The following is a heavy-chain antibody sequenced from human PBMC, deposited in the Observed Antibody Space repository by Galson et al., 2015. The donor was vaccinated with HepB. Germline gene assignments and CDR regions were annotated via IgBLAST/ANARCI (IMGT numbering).Heavy chain of an antibody. CDR2: ISAYNGNT. CDR3: ARDADIVVVVAADYYGMDV. D-gene: IGHD2-15*01. J-gene: IGHJ6*02. CDR1: GGTFSSYA. V-gene: IGHV1-18*01. Sequence: SVKVSCRASGGTFSSYAISWVRQAPGQGLEWMGWISAYNGNTNYAQKLQGRVTMTTDTSTSTAYMELRSLRSDDTAVYYCARDADIVVVVAADYYGMDVWGQGTTVTVSS.